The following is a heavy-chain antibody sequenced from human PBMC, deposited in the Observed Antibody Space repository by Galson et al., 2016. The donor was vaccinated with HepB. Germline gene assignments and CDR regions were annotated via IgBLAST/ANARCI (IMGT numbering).Heavy chain of an antibody. D-gene: IGHD5-12*01. Sequence: ETLSLTCSVSGDSLGSYWWSWIRQPAGKGLEWLGRVSSSGNTNYNPSLNSRVTMAMATSKNQFSLRLTSVTAADTAVYFCARSLSLLGANWYFDRWGPGTLVTVSS. V-gene: IGHV4-4*07. CDR3: ARSLSLLGANWYFDR. J-gene: IGHJ2*01. CDR1: GDSLGSYW. CDR2: VSSSGNT.